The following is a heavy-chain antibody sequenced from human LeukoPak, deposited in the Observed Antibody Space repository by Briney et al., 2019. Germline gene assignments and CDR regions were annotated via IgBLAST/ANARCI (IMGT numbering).Heavy chain of an antibody. Sequence: ASVKVSCKASGYTFTSYGISWVRQAPGQGLEWMGWISAYNGNTNYAQKLQGRVTMTTDTSTSTAYMELRSPRSDDTAVYYCARSPVTLWFGELRYYYYYYMDVWGKGTTVTVSS. CDR1: GYTFTSYG. D-gene: IGHD3-10*01. V-gene: IGHV1-18*01. J-gene: IGHJ6*03. CDR3: ARSPVTLWFGELRYYYYYYMDV. CDR2: ISAYNGNT.